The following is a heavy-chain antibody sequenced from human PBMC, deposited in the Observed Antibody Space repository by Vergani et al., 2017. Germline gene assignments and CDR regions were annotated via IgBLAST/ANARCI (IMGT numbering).Heavy chain of an antibody. V-gene: IGHV3-21*01. CDR2: ISSSSSYI. CDR3: ARVSRAYCSSTSCYAFDI. CDR1: GFTFSSYS. Sequence: EVQLLESGGGLVQPGGSLRLSCAASGFTFSSYSMNWVRQAPGKGLEWVSSISSSSSYIYYADSVKGRFTISRDNAKNSLYLQMNSLRAEDTAVYYCARVSRAYCSSTSCYAFDIWGQGTMVTVSS. J-gene: IGHJ3*02. D-gene: IGHD2-2*01.